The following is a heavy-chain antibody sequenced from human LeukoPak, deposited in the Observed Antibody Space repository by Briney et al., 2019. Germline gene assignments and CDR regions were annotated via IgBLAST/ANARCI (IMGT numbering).Heavy chain of an antibody. CDR1: GGSISSYY. CDR2: IYTSGST. J-gene: IGHJ3*02. V-gene: IGHV4-4*07. D-gene: IGHD2-2*01. CDR3: HIVVVPAATSAFDI. Sequence: PSESLSLTCTVSGGSISSYYWSRIRQPAEKGLEWIGRIYTSGSTNYNPSLKSRVTMSVDTSKNQFSLKLSSVTAADTAVYYCHIVVVPAATSAFDIWGQGTMVTVST.